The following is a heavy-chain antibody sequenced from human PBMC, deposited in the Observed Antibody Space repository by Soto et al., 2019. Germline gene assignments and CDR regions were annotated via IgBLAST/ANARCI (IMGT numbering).Heavy chain of an antibody. CDR3: AKQPGKYYYETSGLLPADY. V-gene: IGHV3-30*18. CDR1: GFIFSYFG. D-gene: IGHD3-22*01. J-gene: IGHJ4*02. Sequence: PGGSFRLSFAASGFIFSYFGMHWVRQAPGKVLDLLAIISSDGSNTFYADSVKGRFTISRDNSNNTLYLHMNSLRAEDTAVYYCAKQPGKYYYETSGLLPADYWGQGTLVTVSS. CDR2: ISSDGSNT.